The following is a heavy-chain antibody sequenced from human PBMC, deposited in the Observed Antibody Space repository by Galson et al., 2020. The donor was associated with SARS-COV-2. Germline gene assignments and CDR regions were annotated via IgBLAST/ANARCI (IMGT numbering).Heavy chain of an antibody. D-gene: IGHD4-17*01. Sequence: ASETLSLTCTVSGGFISSGNYYWSWIRQRPGKGPEWIGNIFYSGRTNYNPSLKSRVSMSVDTSKNQFSLRLSSVTAADTAMYYCVRDRDGDDENWFHPWGPGTLVTVSS. J-gene: IGHJ5*02. CDR1: GGFISSGNYY. V-gene: IGHV4-31*03. CDR3: VRDRDGDDENWFHP. CDR2: IFYSGRT.